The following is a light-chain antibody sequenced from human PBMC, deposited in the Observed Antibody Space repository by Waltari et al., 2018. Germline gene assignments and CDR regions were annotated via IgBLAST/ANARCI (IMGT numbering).Light chain of an antibody. V-gene: IGKV3D-20*02. CDR1: QSVSSSY. CDR3: QQRSNWPVT. Sequence: EIVLTQSPGTLSLSPGERATLSCRASQSVSSSYLAWYQQKPGQAPRLLIYGASSRATGIPDRFSGSGSGTDFTLTIYSLETEDFALYFCQQRSNWPVTFGQGTRVEAK. J-gene: IGKJ1*01. CDR2: GAS.